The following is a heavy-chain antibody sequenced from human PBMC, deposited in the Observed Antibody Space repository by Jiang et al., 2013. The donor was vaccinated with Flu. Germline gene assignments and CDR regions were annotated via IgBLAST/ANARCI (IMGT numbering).Heavy chain of an antibody. CDR1: GGYISSYR. CDR2: IDNSGRT. CDR3: ARAPRYYYDRSGYFGPRNFDS. D-gene: IGHD3-22*01. Sequence: LLKPSETLSLTCTVSGGYISSYRWNWIRQTPGRGLEWIGFIDNSGRTNYNSSLESRLIISVDTSKNQYSLKLTSVIAADTAVYYCARAPRYYYDRSGYFGPRNFDSWGQGILVTVSS. J-gene: IGHJ4*02. V-gene: IGHV4-59*01.